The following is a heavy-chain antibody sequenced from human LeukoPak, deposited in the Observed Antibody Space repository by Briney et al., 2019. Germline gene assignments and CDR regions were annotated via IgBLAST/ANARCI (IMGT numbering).Heavy chain of an antibody. CDR3: ARNSSLMETFVS. CDR1: DGSLSSSLSSCSHY. Sequence: PSETLSLTCTVSDGSLSSSLSSCSHYWGWVRQPPGKRLEWIASIFYSGSTYYRPSFKSRVTISVDTSTNQFSLKMNSVTAADTDIYYCARNSSLMETFVSWGQGTLVTVSS. J-gene: IGHJ4*02. CDR2: IFYSGST. D-gene: IGHD3-10*01. V-gene: IGHV4-39*01.